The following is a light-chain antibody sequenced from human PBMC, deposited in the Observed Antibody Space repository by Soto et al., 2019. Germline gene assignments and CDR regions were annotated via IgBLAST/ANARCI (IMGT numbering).Light chain of an antibody. V-gene: IGKV3-20*01. CDR2: DAS. J-gene: IGKJ1*01. Sequence: ELTQSPGTLSLTPGERATLSCRTSQTVSSSFLAWYQQKPGQAPRLLMFDASNRATDIPDRLSGRVCVRYCTSIIRCPEPEDSAVFYGQQFCSLGRFSEGTKVDIK. CDR1: QTVSSSF. CDR3: QQFCSLGR.